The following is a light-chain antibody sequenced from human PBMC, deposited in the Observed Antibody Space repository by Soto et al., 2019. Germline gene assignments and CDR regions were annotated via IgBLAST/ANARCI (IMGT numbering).Light chain of an antibody. J-gene: IGKJ2*03. V-gene: IGKV1-5*03. CDR1: QRISNW. Sequence: DIQMTQSPSTPSTSVGDRATITCRASQRISNWLAWYQQKPGKAPKLLIYKASTLESGVPSRFSGSGSGTEFTLTISSLQPDDFATYYCQQYKSYASSFGQGTKLESK. CDR3: QQYKSYASS. CDR2: KAS.